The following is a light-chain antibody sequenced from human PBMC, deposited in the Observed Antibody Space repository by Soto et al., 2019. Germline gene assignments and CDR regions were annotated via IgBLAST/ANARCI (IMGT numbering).Light chain of an antibody. J-gene: IGKJ2*01. Sequence: EIVLTQSPATLSLSPGERATLSCRASQSVSSYLAWYQQKPGQAPRLLIYDASNRATGIPARFSGSGSGTDFILTISSLEPEDFAVYYCQQRCNWPPTFGQGTKLEIK. V-gene: IGKV3-11*01. CDR3: QQRCNWPPT. CDR2: DAS. CDR1: QSVSSY.